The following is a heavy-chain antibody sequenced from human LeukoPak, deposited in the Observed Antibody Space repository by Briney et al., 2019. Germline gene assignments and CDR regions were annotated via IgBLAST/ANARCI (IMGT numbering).Heavy chain of an antibody. CDR1: GYSFTNYW. CDR2: IYPDDSDI. Sequence: GASLNISCKASGYSFTNYWIGWVRQMPGKGLEWMGIIYPDDSDIRYSPPFQGQVTISADKSINTAYLQWSSLKASDTAMYYCARHGYSGYDYPDYGGQGTLVTVSS. V-gene: IGHV5-51*01. CDR3: ARHGYSGYDYPDY. D-gene: IGHD5-12*01. J-gene: IGHJ4*02.